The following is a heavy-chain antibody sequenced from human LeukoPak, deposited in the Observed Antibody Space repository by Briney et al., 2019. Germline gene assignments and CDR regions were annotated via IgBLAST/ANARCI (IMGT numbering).Heavy chain of an antibody. CDR1: GYTFTELS. D-gene: IGHD3-16*01. Sequence: ASVKVSCKVSGYTFTELSMHWVRQAPGKGLERMGGFDPEDGETIYAQKFQGRVTMTEDKSTDTAYMELSSLRSEDTAVYYCATARRMLWFDPWGQGTLVTVSS. CDR2: FDPEDGET. CDR3: ATARRMLWFDP. V-gene: IGHV1-24*01. J-gene: IGHJ5*02.